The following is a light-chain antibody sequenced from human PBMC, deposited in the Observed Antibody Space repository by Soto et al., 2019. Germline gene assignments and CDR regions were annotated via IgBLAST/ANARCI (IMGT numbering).Light chain of an antibody. Sequence: EVVFTQSPGTLSLFPGDRPTLSSGASQSVTSKLAWYQQKPGQAPRLLISGASNRATGIPDRFSGSGSGTDFTLTISRLEPDDFALYFCQQYGGSPIPFGLGTRLEIK. CDR3: QQYGGSPIP. J-gene: IGKJ5*01. CDR1: QSVTSK. V-gene: IGKV3-20*01. CDR2: GAS.